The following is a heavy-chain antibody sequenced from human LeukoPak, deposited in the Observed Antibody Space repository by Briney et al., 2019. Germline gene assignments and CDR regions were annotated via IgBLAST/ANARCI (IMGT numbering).Heavy chain of an antibody. Sequence: ASVKVSCKASGYTFTSYYMHWVRQAPGQGLEWMGIINPSGGSTIYAQKFQGRVTMTTDTSTSTAYMELRSLRSDDTAVYYCARAVRIAALEFDYWGQGTLVTVSS. CDR3: ARAVRIAALEFDY. J-gene: IGHJ4*02. V-gene: IGHV1-46*01. D-gene: IGHD6-6*01. CDR2: INPSGGST. CDR1: GYTFTSYY.